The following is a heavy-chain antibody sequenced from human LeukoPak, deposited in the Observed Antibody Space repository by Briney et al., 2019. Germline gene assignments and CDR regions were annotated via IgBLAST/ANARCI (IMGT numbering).Heavy chain of an antibody. V-gene: IGHV3-23*01. J-gene: IGHJ1*01. D-gene: IGHD4-17*01. Sequence: GGSLRLSCAASGFTFSNYAMSWVRQAPGKGLEWVSAISGSGGSTYYADSAKGRFTISRDSSKNTLYLQMKSLRAEDTAVYYCAKEIYGDSTGGRFQHWGQGTLVTVSS. CDR2: ISGSGGST. CDR3: AKEIYGDSTGGRFQH. CDR1: GFTFSNYA.